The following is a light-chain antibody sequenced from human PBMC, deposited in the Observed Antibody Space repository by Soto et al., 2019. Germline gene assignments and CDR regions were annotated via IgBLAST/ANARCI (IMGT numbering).Light chain of an antibody. CDR2: DVS. J-gene: IGLJ1*01. CDR3: CSYAGSYTYV. CDR1: SSVVGGYNY. V-gene: IGLV2-11*01. Sequence: QSVLTQPRSVSGSPGQSVTISCTGNSSVVGGYNYVSWYQQHPGKAPKLMIYDVSKRPSGVPDRFSGSKSGNTASLTISGLQAEDEADYYCCSYAGSYTYVFGTGTKVT.